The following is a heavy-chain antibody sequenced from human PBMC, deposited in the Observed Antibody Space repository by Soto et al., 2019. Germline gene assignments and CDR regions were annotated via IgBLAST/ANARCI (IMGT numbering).Heavy chain of an antibody. CDR2: ISYDGSNK. CDR1: GFTFSSYG. Sequence: QVQLVESGGGVVQPGRSLRLSCAASGFTFSSYGMHWVRQAPGKGLEWVAFISYDGSNKYYADSVKGRFTISRDNSKNTLYLQMNSLRAEDTAVYYCAKDGGITIFGVVITEYGMDVWGQGTTVTVSS. CDR3: AKDGGITIFGVVITEYGMDV. D-gene: IGHD3-3*01. V-gene: IGHV3-30*18. J-gene: IGHJ6*02.